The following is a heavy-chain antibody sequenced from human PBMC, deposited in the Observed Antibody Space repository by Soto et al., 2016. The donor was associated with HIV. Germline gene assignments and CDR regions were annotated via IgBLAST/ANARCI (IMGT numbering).Heavy chain of an antibody. CDR3: AKGDYYDSSGFIDY. D-gene: IGHD3-22*01. J-gene: IGHJ4*02. Sequence: EVQLLESGGGLVQPGGSLRLSCAASGFTFSSYAMSWVRQAPGKGLEWVSAISGSGGSTYYADSVKGRFTISRDNSKNTLYLQMNSLRAEDAAVYYCAKGDYYDSSGFIDYWGQGTLVTVSS. V-gene: IGHV3-23*01. CDR2: ISGSGGST. CDR1: GFTFSSYA.